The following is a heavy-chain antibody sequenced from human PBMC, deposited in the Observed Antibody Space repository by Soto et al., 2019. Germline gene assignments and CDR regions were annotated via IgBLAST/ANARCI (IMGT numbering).Heavy chain of an antibody. Sequence: SSETLSLTCTVSGGSITSNSYFWAWIRQPPGKGLEWIGSIYYSGTTYYNPSLKSRVTISVDRSKNQFSLKLSSVTAADTAVFFCVRHFSVCYFDYWGQGALVTVS. J-gene: IGHJ4*02. CDR3: VRHFSVCYFDY. CDR2: IYYSGTT. V-gene: IGHV4-39*01. D-gene: IGHD3-16*01. CDR1: GGSITSNSYF.